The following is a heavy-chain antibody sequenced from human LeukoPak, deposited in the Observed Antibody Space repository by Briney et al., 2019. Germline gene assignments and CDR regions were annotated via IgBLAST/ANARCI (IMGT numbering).Heavy chain of an antibody. V-gene: IGHV1-2*02. CDR3: ARSRNNDL. J-gene: IGHJ5*02. CDR2: INPTSGGT. CDR1: GYTFIGYY. Sequence: ASVKVSCKASGYTFIGYYMHWVRQAPGQGLEWMGSINPTSGGTNNAQDFQGRVTLTRDTSISTTYMELSGLRSDDTAVYYCARSRNNDLWGQGTLVTVAS. D-gene: IGHD1-14*01.